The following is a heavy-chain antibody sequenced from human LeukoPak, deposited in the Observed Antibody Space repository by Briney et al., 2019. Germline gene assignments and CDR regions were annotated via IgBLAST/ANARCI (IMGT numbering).Heavy chain of an antibody. CDR3: ARREVYGDYIRLDP. Sequence: SVKVPCKASGGTFSSYAISWVRQAPGQGLEWMGGIIPIFGTANYAQKFQGRVTITADESTSTAYMELSSLRSEDTAVNNCARREVYGDYIRLDPWGQGTLVTVSS. D-gene: IGHD4-17*01. J-gene: IGHJ5*02. CDR2: IIPIFGTA. CDR1: GGTFSSYA. V-gene: IGHV1-69*13.